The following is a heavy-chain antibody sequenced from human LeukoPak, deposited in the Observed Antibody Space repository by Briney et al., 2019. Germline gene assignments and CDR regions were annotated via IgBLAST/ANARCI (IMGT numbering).Heavy chain of an antibody. J-gene: IGHJ4*02. CDR1: GASISSGAYY. CDR2: IFYRGST. Sequence: SETLSLTCTVSGASISSGAYYWSWIRQHRGRGLESIGYIFYRGSTYYNPSLKSRLTISVDTSKNQFSLKLNSVTDANTAVYYCASSPNQYFIDYWGQGALVTVSS. CDR3: ASSPNQYFIDY. D-gene: IGHD1-14*01. V-gene: IGHV4-31*03.